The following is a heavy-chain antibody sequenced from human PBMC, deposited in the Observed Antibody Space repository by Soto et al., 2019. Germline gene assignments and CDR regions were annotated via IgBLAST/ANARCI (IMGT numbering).Heavy chain of an antibody. CDR1: GGSISSGGYS. J-gene: IGHJ4*02. Sequence: PSETLSLTCAVSGGSISSGGYSWSWIRQPPGKGLEWIGYIYHSGSTYYNPSLKSRVTISVDRSKNQFSLKLSSVTAADTAVYYCATTMVRGVISRGYQPYWGQGTLVTVSS. CDR3: ATTMVRGVISRGYQPY. V-gene: IGHV4-30-2*01. D-gene: IGHD3-10*01. CDR2: IYHSGST.